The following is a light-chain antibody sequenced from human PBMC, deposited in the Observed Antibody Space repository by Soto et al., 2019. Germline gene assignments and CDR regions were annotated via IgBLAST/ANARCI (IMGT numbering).Light chain of an antibody. V-gene: IGLV2-14*01. J-gene: IGLJ1*01. CDR2: DVS. Sequence: QSALTQPASVSGSPGQSITISCTGTSSDVGGYNYVSWYQQHPGKAPKLMIYDVSDRPSGVSNRFSGSKSGNTGSLAISGLQAWGEAEYYCSSYTSSITRVFGTGTKLTVL. CDR1: SSDVGGYNY. CDR3: SSYTSSITRV.